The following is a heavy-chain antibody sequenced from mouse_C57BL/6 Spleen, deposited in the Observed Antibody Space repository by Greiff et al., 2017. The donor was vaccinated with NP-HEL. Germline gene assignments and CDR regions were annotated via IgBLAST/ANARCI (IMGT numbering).Heavy chain of an antibody. CDR2: IYPGDGDT. D-gene: IGHD1-1*01. CDR3: ASLYYGSSEGYFDV. V-gene: IGHV1-82*01. Sequence: QVQLKQSGPELVKPGASVKISCKASGYAFSSSWMNWVKQRPGKGLEWIGRIYPGDGDTNYNGKFKGKATLTADKSSSTAYMQLSSLTSEDSAVYFCASLYYGSSEGYFDVWGTGTTVTVSS. CDR1: GYAFSSSW. J-gene: IGHJ1*03.